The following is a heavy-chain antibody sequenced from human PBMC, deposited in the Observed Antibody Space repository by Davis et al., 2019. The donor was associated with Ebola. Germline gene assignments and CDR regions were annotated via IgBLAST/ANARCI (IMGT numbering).Heavy chain of an antibody. J-gene: IGHJ4*02. Sequence: GSLRLSCAASGFTFSGAWMNWVRQAPGKGLEWIGEINHSGSTNYNPSLKSRVTISVDTSKNQFSLKLSSVTAADTAVYYCARGRTMLEYWGQGTLVTVSS. CDR2: INHSGST. V-gene: IGHV4-34*01. CDR3: ARGRTMLEY. CDR1: GFTFSGAW. D-gene: IGHD3-10*01.